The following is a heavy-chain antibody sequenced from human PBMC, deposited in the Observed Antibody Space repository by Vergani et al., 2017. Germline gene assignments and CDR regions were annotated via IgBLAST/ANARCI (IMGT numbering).Heavy chain of an antibody. D-gene: IGHD3-22*01. Sequence: QVQLVQSGAEVKKPGASVKVSCKASGYTFTNYIITWVRQAPGQGLEWMGWISAYNGNTNYAQKLQGRVTMTTYTSTSTAYMELRSLRSDDTAVYYCAREIGSDYYDSSGYSHFDYWGQGTLVTVSS. J-gene: IGHJ4*02. V-gene: IGHV1-18*04. CDR2: ISAYNGNT. CDR1: GYTFTNYI. CDR3: AREIGSDYYDSSGYSHFDY.